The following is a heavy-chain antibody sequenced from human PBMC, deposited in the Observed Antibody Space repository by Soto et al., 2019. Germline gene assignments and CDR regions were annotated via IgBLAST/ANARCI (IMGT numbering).Heavy chain of an antibody. Sequence: PSETLSLTCAVYGGSFSGYYWSWIRQPPGKGLEWIGEINHSGSTNYNPSLESRVTISVDTSKNQFSLKLSSVTAADAAVYYCARRLDYYDSSGYFLGCFYFDYWGQGTLVTVS. CDR2: INHSGST. J-gene: IGHJ4*02. CDR1: GGSFSGYY. V-gene: IGHV4-34*01. D-gene: IGHD3-22*01. CDR3: ARRLDYYDSSGYFLGCFYFDY.